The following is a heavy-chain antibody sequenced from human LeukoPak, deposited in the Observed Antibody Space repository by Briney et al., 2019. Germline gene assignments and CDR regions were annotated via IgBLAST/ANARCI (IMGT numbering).Heavy chain of an antibody. D-gene: IGHD2-2*01. V-gene: IGHV4-34*01. CDR2: INHSGST. Sequence: PSETLSLTCAVYGGSFSGYYWSWIRQPPGKGLEWIGEINHSGSTNYNPSLKSRVTISVDTSKNQFSLKLSSVTAADTAVYYCAGVYCSSTSCYGWFDPWGQGTLVTVSS. CDR1: GGSFSGYY. CDR3: AGVYCSSTSCYGWFDP. J-gene: IGHJ5*02.